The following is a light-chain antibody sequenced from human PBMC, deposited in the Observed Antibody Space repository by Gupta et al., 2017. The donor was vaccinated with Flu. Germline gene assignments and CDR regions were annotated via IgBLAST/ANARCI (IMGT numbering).Light chain of an antibody. CDR1: QSVSGN. J-gene: IGKJ2*02. CDR2: GAS. Sequence: EIVMTQSPATLSVSPGESATLPCRASQSVSGNLAWLQQKPGQAPRILIYGASIRATGVPDRFSGSGAGAEFTLTISSLQSEDFAVYYCRQDNNWPSRTFGQGTKVEIK. V-gene: IGKV3-15*01. CDR3: RQDNNWPSRT.